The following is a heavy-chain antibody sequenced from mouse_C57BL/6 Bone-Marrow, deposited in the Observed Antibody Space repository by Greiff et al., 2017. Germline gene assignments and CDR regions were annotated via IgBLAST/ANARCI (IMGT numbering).Heavy chain of an antibody. CDR3: TTGYYYARDC. J-gene: IGHJ4*01. Sequence: VQLQQSGAELVRPGASVKLSCTASGFNIKDDYMHWVKQRPEQGLEWIGWIDPENGDTEYASKFQGKATITADTSSNTAYLQLSSLTSEDTAVYYCTTGYYYARDCWGQGTSGTVSS. V-gene: IGHV14-4*01. CDR1: GFNIKDDY. CDR2: IDPENGDT. D-gene: IGHD2-2*01.